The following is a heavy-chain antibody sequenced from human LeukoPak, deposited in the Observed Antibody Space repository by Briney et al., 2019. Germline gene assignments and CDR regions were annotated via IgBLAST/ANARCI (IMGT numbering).Heavy chain of an antibody. Sequence: GASVKVSCKASGYTFTSYAIHWVRQAPGQRLEWMGWINTSNGNTKYSQEFQGRVTISRDTSASTAYMELSSLRSDDMAVFYCVRVVRYSSGPLTDLLPYYFDYWGQGTLVTVSS. CDR3: VRVVRYSSGPLTDLLPYYFDY. CDR1: GYTFTSYA. V-gene: IGHV1-3*03. J-gene: IGHJ4*02. D-gene: IGHD6-19*01. CDR2: INTSNGNT.